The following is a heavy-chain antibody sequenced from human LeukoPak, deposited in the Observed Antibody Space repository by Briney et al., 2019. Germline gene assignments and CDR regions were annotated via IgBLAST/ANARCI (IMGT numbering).Heavy chain of an antibody. CDR3: AKGTGDTGYYFDY. CDR2: ISSSSSYI. J-gene: IGHJ4*02. Sequence: PGGSLRLSCAASGFTFSTYSMNWVRQAPGKGLEWVSSISSSSSYIYYADSVKGRFTISRDNAKNSLYLQMSGLRAEDTAVYHCAKGTGDTGYYFDYWGQGTLVTVSS. V-gene: IGHV3-21*04. CDR1: GFTFSTYS. D-gene: IGHD7-27*01.